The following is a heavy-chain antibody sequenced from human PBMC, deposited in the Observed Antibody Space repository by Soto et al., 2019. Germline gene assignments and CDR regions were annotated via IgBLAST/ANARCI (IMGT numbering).Heavy chain of an antibody. CDR1: GGSISSSSYY. D-gene: IGHD1-26*01. J-gene: IGHJ3*02. V-gene: IGHV4-39*01. Sequence: QLQLQESGPGLVKPSETLSLTCTVSGGSISSSSYYWGWIRQPPGKGLEWIGSIYYSGSTYYNPSLKSRVTISVDTSKNQFSLKLSSVTAADTAVYYCAAGGSYSEGDDAFDIWGQGTMVTVSS. CDR3: AAGGSYSEGDDAFDI. CDR2: IYYSGST.